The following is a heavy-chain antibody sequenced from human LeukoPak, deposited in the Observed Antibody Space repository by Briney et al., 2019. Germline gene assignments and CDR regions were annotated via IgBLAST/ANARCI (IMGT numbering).Heavy chain of an antibody. CDR1: GFTFDDYA. Sequence: GGSLRLSCAASGFTFDDYAMHWVRQAPGKGLEWVSLISWDGGSTDYADSVKGRFTISRDNSKNSLYLQMNSLRAEDTALYYCAKDITDTGVAGIFDWNTIAHHSYMDVWGKGTTVTVSS. CDR3: AKDITDTGVAGIFDWNTIAHHSYMDV. CDR2: ISWDGGST. V-gene: IGHV3-43D*04. D-gene: IGHD6-19*01. J-gene: IGHJ6*03.